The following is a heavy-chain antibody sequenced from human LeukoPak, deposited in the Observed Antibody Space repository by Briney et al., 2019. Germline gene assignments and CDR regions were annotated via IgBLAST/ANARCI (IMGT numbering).Heavy chain of an antibody. D-gene: IGHD1-26*01. Sequence: GASVKVSCKACGYTFTSYDFNWVRQATGQGLEWMGWINPNSGNTGYAQKFQGRVTITRNTSISTAYMELSSLRSEDTAVYYCARGPLGDYMHVWGKGTAVTVSS. V-gene: IGHV1-8*03. CDR1: GYTFTSYD. CDR2: INPNSGNT. CDR3: ARGPLGDYMHV. J-gene: IGHJ6*03.